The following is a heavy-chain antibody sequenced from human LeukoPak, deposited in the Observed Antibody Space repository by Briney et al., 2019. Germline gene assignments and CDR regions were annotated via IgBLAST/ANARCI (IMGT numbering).Heavy chain of an antibody. V-gene: IGHV3-21*01. CDR3: ARAIVVVPAAINDAFDI. CDR1: GFTFSSYS. D-gene: IGHD2-2*01. Sequence: GGSLRLSCAASGFTFSSYSMNWVRQAPGKGLEWVSSISSSSSYIYYADSVKGRFTISRDNAKNTLYLQMNSLRAEDTAVYYCARAIVVVPAAINDAFDIWGQGTMVTVSS. J-gene: IGHJ3*02. CDR2: ISSSSSYI.